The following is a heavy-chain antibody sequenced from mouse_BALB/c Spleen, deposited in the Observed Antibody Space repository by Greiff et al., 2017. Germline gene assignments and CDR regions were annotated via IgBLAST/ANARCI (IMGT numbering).Heavy chain of an antibody. D-gene: IGHD1-1*01. CDR2: IWAGGST. Sequence: QVQLKESGPGLVAPSQSLSITCTVSGFSLTSYGVHWVRQPPGKGLEWLGVIWAGGSTNYNSALMSRLSISKDNSKSQVLLKMNSLQTDDTAMYYCARDHYYGSRGGYFDVWGAGTTVTVSS. V-gene: IGHV2-9*02. CDR3: ARDHYYGSRGGYFDV. J-gene: IGHJ1*01. CDR1: GFSLTSYG.